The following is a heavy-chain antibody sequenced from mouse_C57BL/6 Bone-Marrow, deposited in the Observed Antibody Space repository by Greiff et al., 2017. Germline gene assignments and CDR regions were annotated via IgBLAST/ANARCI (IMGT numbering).Heavy chain of an antibody. CDR1: GYTFTNYW. J-gene: IGHJ2*01. CDR3: ARSPGIYYFDY. V-gene: IGHV1-63*01. CDR2: IYPGGGYT. D-gene: IGHD4-1*01. Sequence: QVHVKQSGAELVRPGTSVKMSCKASGYTFTNYWIGWAKQRPGHGLEWIGDIYPGGGYTNYNEKFKGKATLTADKSSSTAYMQFSSLTSEDSAIYYCARSPGIYYFDYWGQGTTLTVSS.